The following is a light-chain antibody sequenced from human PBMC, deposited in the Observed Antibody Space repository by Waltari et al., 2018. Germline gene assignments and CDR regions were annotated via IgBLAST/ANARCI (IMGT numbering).Light chain of an antibody. CDR1: EDIRND. Sequence: TQLTQSPSSLSASVGDRVILTCRESEDIRNDLAWYQQQPGKAPKVLIYGTSILHSGVPSRFSGSGSGTDFTLTITNLQPEDFATYFCLHDYGYPRTFGQGTKVEVK. CDR3: LHDYGYPRT. V-gene: IGKV1-6*01. CDR2: GTS. J-gene: IGKJ1*01.